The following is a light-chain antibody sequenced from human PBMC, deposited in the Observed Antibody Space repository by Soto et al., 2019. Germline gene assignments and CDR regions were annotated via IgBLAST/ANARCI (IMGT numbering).Light chain of an antibody. CDR1: SSNIGARYD. CDR3: QSYDSSLSGSV. Sequence: QSALTQPPSVSGAPGQRVTISCTGSSSNIGARYDVHWYQQLPGTAPKLLIYGNNNRPSGVPDRFSGSKSGTSASLAITGLQAEDEADYYCQSYDSSLSGSVFGGGTKLTVL. V-gene: IGLV1-40*01. CDR2: GNN. J-gene: IGLJ2*01.